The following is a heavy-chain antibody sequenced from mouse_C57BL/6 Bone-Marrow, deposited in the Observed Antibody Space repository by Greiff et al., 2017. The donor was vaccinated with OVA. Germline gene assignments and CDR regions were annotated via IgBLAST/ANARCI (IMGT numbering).Heavy chain of an antibody. CDR1: GYTFTSYW. J-gene: IGHJ4*01. CDR2: IDPSDSYT. V-gene: IGHV1-59*01. Sequence: QVQLKQPGAELVRPGTSVKLSCKASGYTFTSYWMHWVKQRPGQGLEWIGVIDPSDSYTNYNQKFKGKATLTVDTSSSTAYMQLSSLTSEDAAVYYYARSGALYAMDDWGQGTSVTVSS. CDR3: ARSGALYAMDD. D-gene: IGHD3-1*01.